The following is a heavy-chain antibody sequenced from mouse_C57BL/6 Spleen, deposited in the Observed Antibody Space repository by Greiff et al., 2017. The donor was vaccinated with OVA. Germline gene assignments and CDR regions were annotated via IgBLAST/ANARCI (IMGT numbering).Heavy chain of an antibody. V-gene: IGHV1-82*01. Sequence: QVQLQQSGPELVKPGASVKISCKASGYAFSSSWMNWVKQRPGKGLEWIGRIYPGDGDTNYNGKFKGKATLTADKSSSTAYMQLSSLTSEDSAVYFCARKGPYSNYGYFDVWGTGTTVTVSS. CDR2: IYPGDGDT. CDR3: ARKGPYSNYGYFDV. D-gene: IGHD2-5*01. CDR1: GYAFSSSW. J-gene: IGHJ1*03.